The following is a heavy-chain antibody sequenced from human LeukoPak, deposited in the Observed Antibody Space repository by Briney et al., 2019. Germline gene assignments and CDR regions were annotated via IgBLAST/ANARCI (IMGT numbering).Heavy chain of an antibody. Sequence: SQTLSLTCAISGDSVSSNSVAWNWIRQSPSRGLEWLGRTYYRSKWYNDYAVSVKSRITINPDTSKNQFSLQPNSVTPEDTAVYYCATLGFSSGYYYYFDHWGQGTLVTVSS. V-gene: IGHV6-1*01. J-gene: IGHJ4*02. CDR3: ATLGFSSGYYYYFDH. D-gene: IGHD3-22*01. CDR1: GDSVSSNSVA. CDR2: TYYRSKWYN.